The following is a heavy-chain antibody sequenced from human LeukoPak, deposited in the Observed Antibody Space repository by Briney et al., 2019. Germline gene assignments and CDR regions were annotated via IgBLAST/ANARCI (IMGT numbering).Heavy chain of an antibody. J-gene: IGHJ4*02. CDR3: ARDGGVSLRGEFDY. CDR2: IYYSGST. CDR1: GGSISSYY. V-gene: IGHV4-59*01. D-gene: IGHD3-16*01. Sequence: SETLSLTCTVSGGSISSYYWSWIRQPPGKGLEWIGYIYYSGSTNYNPSLKSRVTISVDTSKNQFSLKLSSVTAADTAVYYCARDGGVSLRGEFDYWGQGTLVTVSS.